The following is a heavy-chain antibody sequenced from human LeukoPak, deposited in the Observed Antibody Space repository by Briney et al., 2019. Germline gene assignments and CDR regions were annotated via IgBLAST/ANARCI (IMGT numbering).Heavy chain of an antibody. Sequence: GRSLRLSCAASGFTFGSYAMHWVRQAPGKGLEWVAVISYDGSNKYYADSVKGRFTISRDNSKNTLYLQMNSLRAEDTAVYYCARPEFSSGYYYFDYWGQGTLVTVSS. CDR3: ARPEFSSGYYYFDY. J-gene: IGHJ4*02. V-gene: IGHV3-30*01. D-gene: IGHD3-22*01. CDR2: ISYDGSNK. CDR1: GFTFGSYA.